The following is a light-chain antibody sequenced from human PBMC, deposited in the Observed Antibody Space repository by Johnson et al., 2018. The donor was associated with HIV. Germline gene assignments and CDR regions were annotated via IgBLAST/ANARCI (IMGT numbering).Light chain of an antibody. Sequence: QSILTQPPSVSAAPGQKVTISCSGISSNIGNNYVSWYQQLPGTAPKLLIYENNKRPSGIPDRISGSRSGTSATLAITGLPTGDEADYYCGTWDSSLSAYVFGTGTKVTVL. CDR2: ENN. CDR3: GTWDSSLSAYV. V-gene: IGLV1-51*02. CDR1: SSNIGNNY. J-gene: IGLJ1*01.